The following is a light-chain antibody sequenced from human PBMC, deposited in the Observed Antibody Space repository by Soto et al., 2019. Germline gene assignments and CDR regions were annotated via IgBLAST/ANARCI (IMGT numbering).Light chain of an antibody. CDR2: WAS. CDR3: QQYYNTPRIT. J-gene: IGKJ4*01. CDR1: QSILYSSNNKNY. Sequence: DIVMTQSPDSLAASLGERATINCKSSQSILYSSNNKNYLAWYQQKPGQPPKLLIYWASTRESGVPDRFSGSGSGTDFTLTISSLQAEDVAIYYCQQYYNTPRITFGGGTKVEIK. V-gene: IGKV4-1*01.